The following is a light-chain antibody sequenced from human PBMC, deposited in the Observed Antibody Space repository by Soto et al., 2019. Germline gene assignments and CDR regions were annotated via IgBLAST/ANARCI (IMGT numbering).Light chain of an antibody. V-gene: IGLV2-14*01. CDR3: NSYTDSNVHV. J-gene: IGLJ1*01. CDR2: DVS. CDR1: RSDVGAYNY. Sequence: QSALTQPASVSGSPGQSITISCTGTRSDVGAYNYVSWYQQYPGKAPKLMIYDVSDRPSGVSNRFSGSKSGNTASLSISRLQPEDEADYYCNSYTDSNVHVFGAGTKLTVL.